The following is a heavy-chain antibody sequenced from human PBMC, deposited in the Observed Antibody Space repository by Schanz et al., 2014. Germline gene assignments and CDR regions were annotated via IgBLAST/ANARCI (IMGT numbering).Heavy chain of an antibody. V-gene: IGHV3-13*01. CDR3: ARVVRYSGYVRHWFFDL. Sequence: GQLVESGGGVVQPGRSLRLSCAASGFAFSSHDMHWVRQVTGKGLQWVSAIHSTGETYYPDSVQGRFTISRENTKNSLYLQMTNLRAGDTAIYYCARVVRYSGYVRHWFFDLWGRGTSXTVSS. J-gene: IGHJ2*01. CDR2: IHSTGET. CDR1: GFAFSSHD. D-gene: IGHD5-12*01.